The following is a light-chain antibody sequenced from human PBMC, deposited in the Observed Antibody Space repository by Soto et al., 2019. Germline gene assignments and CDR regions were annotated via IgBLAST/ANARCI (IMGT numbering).Light chain of an antibody. CDR1: QSVSSSY. J-gene: IGKJ1*01. CDR3: QQYGISPGT. CDR2: AAS. V-gene: IGKV3-20*01. Sequence: EIVLTQSPGTLSLSPGERATLSCRASQSVSSSYFAWFQQKPGQAPRLLIYAASLRDAGVPDRFSGGGSGTYFTLTISRLDPDDFAVYYCQQYGISPGTFGQGTKVEI.